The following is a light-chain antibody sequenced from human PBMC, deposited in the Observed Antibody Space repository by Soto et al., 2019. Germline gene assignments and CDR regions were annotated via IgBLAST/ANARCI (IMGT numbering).Light chain of an antibody. J-gene: IGLJ3*02. Sequence: SSELTQPPSVSVSPGQTASITCSGQKLSNKYACWYQQRSGQSPILVIYQDIKRPSGIPERFSGSNSGNTATLTITGTQAVDEADYSCQAWDGSTVVFAGGTKLTVL. CDR2: QDI. CDR3: QAWDGSTVV. V-gene: IGLV3-1*01. CDR1: KLSNKY.